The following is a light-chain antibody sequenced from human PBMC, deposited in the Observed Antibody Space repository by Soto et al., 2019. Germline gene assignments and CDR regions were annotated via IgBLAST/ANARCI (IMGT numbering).Light chain of an antibody. J-gene: IGKJ4*01. CDR2: GAS. V-gene: IGKV3-15*01. Sequence: EIVMTQSPATLSVSLGERATLSCRASQSVSSNLAWYQQKPGQAPRLLIYGASTRATGIPARFSGSGSGTEFTLTISSLQSEDFAVYYCQQSNKWPPVTFGGGTKVDIK. CDR3: QQSNKWPPVT. CDR1: QSVSSN.